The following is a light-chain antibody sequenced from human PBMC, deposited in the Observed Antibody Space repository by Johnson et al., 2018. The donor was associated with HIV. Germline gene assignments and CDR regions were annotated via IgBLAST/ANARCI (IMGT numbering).Light chain of an antibody. CDR3: GTWDSSLSAEV. CDR1: NSNIGNNY. V-gene: IGLV1-51*02. CDR2: ENN. J-gene: IGLJ1*01. Sequence: QSALTQPPSVSAAPGQKVTISCSGSNSNIGNNYVSWYQQLPGTAPKLLIYENNKRPSGIPDRFSGSKSGTSATLGITGLQTGAEADYYCGTWDSSLSAEVFGTGTKVTVL.